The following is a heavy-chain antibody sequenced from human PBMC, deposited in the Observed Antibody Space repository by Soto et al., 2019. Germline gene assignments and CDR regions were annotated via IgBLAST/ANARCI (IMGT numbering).Heavy chain of an antibody. CDR2: INPKSGGT. V-gene: IGHV1-2*02. D-gene: IGHD1-26*01. Sequence: APVKVSCKASGYTFTVYYMHWVRQAPGQGLEWMGWINPKSGGTMYPQKFQGRVTMTWDTSISTAYMALTRLRSDDTAAYYCSRVRAKGGGSAGFDYWGQGTLVTVSS. CDR3: SRVRAKGGGSAGFDY. J-gene: IGHJ4*02. CDR1: GYTFTVYY.